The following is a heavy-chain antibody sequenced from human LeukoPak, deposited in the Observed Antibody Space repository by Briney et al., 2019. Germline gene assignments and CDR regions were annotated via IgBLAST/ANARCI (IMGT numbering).Heavy chain of an antibody. D-gene: IGHD6-19*01. CDR1: GFTFSSYA. CDR3: AKQGDSSGDDY. CDR2: ISGSGGST. V-gene: IGHV3-23*01. J-gene: IGHJ4*02. Sequence: GGSLRLSCAASGFTFSSYAMHRVRQTPGKGLEWVSAISGSGGSTYYADSVKGRFTISRDNSKNTLYLQMNSRRAEDTAVYYCAKQGDSSGDDYLGQGTLVTVSS.